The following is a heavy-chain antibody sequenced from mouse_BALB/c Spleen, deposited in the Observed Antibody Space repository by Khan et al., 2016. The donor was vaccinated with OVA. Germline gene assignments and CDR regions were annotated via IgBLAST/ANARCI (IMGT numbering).Heavy chain of an antibody. Sequence: QVQLKESGPGLVAPSQSLSITCTISGFSLTNYGLHWVRQPPGKGLEWLVVIWSDGSATYNSALKSRLSISKDNSKNQVFLKMNSLQTDDTAMYYCARQPYYHYYIMDYWGQGTSVTVSS. CDR3: ARQPYYHYYIMDY. CDR1: GFSLTNYG. CDR2: IWSDGSA. D-gene: IGHD2-10*01. J-gene: IGHJ4*01. V-gene: IGHV2-6-1*01.